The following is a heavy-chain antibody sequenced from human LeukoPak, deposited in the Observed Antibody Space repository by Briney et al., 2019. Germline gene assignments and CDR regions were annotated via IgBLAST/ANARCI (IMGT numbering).Heavy chain of an antibody. D-gene: IGHD6-19*01. CDR2: IKQDGSEK. J-gene: IGHJ6*03. CDR1: GFTFSSYW. Sequence: GGSLRLSCAASGFTFSSYWMSWVRQAPGKGLEWVANIKQDGSEKYYVDSLKGRFTISRDNAKNSLYLQMNSLRAEDTAVYYCAREGSDWNYYYYMDVWGKGTTVTISS. CDR3: AREGSDWNYYYYMDV. V-gene: IGHV3-7*01.